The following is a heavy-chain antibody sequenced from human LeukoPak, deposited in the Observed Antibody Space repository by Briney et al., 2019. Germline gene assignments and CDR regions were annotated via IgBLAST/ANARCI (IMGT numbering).Heavy chain of an antibody. V-gene: IGHV1-69*13. J-gene: IGHJ6*03. Sequence: SVTVSCKASGGTFSSYAISWVRQAPGQGLEWMGGIIPIFGTANYAQKFQGRVTITADESTSTAYMELSSLRSEDTAVYYCARGRSVYYYYYMDVWGKGTTVTISS. CDR3: ARGRSVYYYYYMDV. CDR1: GGTFSSYA. CDR2: IIPIFGTA.